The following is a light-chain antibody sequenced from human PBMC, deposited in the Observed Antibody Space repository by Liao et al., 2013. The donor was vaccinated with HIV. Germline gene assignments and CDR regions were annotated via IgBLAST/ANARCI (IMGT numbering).Light chain of an antibody. CDR2: YDR. V-gene: IGLV3-21*01. J-gene: IGLJ1*01. CDR1: NIGSKS. Sequence: SYVLTQTPSVSVAPGKTATVTCGGSNIGSKSVHWYQQKPGQAPLLVIYYDRDRPSGIPERFSGSNSGHTATLNISRVEAGDEADYYCQVWDSRTAWGVFGTGTKVTVL. CDR3: QVWDSRTAWGV.